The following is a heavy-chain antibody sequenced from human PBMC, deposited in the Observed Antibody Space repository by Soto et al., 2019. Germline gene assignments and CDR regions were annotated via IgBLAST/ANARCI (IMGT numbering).Heavy chain of an antibody. CDR1: GGSISSYY. V-gene: IGHV4-59*01. D-gene: IGHD6-19*01. CDR2: IYYSGST. CDR3: ARSDSGWSPIHPDY. Sequence: QVQLQESGPGLVKPSETLSLTCTVSGGSISSYYWSWIRQPPGKGLEWIGYIYYSGSTNYNPSLKSRVTISVDTSKNQFSLKLSSVTAADTAVYYCARSDSGWSPIHPDYWGQGTLVTVSS. J-gene: IGHJ4*02.